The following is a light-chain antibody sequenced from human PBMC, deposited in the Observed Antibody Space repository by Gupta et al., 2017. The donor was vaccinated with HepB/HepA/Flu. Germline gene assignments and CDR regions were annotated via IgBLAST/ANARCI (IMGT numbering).Light chain of an antibody. V-gene: IGKV3-15*01. Sequence: EIVMTQSPATLSVSPGERAALSCRASQSVSSNLAWYQQKPGQAPRLRIYGAATRATGIPARFSGSGCGTEFTLTISSLQSEDFAVYYCQQYNNWPPSWTFGQGTKVEIK. CDR1: QSVSSN. CDR2: GAA. J-gene: IGKJ1*01. CDR3: QQYNNWPPSWT.